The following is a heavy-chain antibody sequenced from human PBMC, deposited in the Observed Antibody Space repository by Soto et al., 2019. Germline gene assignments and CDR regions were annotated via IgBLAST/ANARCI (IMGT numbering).Heavy chain of an antibody. CDR3: ARTYCSGGSCYSGSPSHFDY. CDR1: GGSISSSSYY. D-gene: IGHD2-15*01. CDR2: IYYSGST. J-gene: IGHJ4*02. V-gene: IGHV4-39*01. Sequence: TSETLSLTCTVSGGSISSSSYYWGWIRQPPGKGLEWIGSIYYSGSTYYNPSLKSRVTISVDTSKNQFSLKLSSVTAADTAVYYCARTYCSGGSCYSGSPSHFDYWGQGTLVTVSS.